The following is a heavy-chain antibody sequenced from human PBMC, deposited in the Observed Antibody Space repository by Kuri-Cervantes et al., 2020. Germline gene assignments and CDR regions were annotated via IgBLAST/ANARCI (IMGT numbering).Heavy chain of an antibody. CDR3: ARGSQWSTATASDY. CDR1: GFTFSSYW. V-gene: IGHV3-7*01. D-gene: IGHD2-15*01. J-gene: IGHJ4*02. Sequence: ETLSLTCAASGFTFSSYWMSWVRQAPGKGLEWVANIKQDGSEKYYVDSVKGRFTISRDNAKNSLYLQMNSLRAEDTAVYYCARGSQWSTATASDYWGQGTLVTVSS. CDR2: IKQDGSEK.